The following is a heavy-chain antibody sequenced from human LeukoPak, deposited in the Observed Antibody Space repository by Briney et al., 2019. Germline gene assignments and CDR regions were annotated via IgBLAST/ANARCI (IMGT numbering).Heavy chain of an antibody. CDR2: ISYDGSNK. Sequence: GGSLRLSCAASGFTFSSYAMHWVRQAPGKGLEWVAVISYDGSNKYYADSVKGRFTISRDNSKSTLYLQMNSLRAEDTAVYYCARVPGATDDYWGQGTLVTVSS. CDR1: GFTFSSYA. J-gene: IGHJ4*02. CDR3: ARVPGATDDY. V-gene: IGHV3-30-3*01. D-gene: IGHD1-26*01.